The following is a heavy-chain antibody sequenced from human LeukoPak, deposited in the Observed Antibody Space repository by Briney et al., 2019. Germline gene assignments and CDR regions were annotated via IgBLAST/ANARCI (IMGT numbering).Heavy chain of an antibody. V-gene: IGHV3-21*01. D-gene: IGHD5-18*01. CDR1: GFTFSSYS. CDR2: ISSSSSYI. Sequence: NPGGSLRLSCAASGFTFSSYSMNWVRQAPGKGLEWVSSISSSSSYIYYADSVKGRFTISRDNAKNSLYLQMNSLRAEDTAVYYCARSGPYVDTAMVRAFDIWGQGTMVTVSS. CDR3: ARSGPYVDTAMVRAFDI. J-gene: IGHJ3*02.